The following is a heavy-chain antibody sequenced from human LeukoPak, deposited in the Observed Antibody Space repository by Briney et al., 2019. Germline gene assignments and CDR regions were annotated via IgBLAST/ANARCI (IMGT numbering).Heavy chain of an antibody. V-gene: IGHV3-7*01. CDR3: ARDRFYYYGSGYNDY. CDR1: GFTFSSYW. Sequence: GGSLRLSCAASGFTFSSYWVSWVRQAPGKGLEWVANIKQDGSEKYYVDSVKGRFTISRDNAKNSLYLQMNSLRAEDTAVYYCARDRFYYYGSGYNDYWGQGTLVTVSS. CDR2: IKQDGSEK. J-gene: IGHJ4*02. D-gene: IGHD3-10*01.